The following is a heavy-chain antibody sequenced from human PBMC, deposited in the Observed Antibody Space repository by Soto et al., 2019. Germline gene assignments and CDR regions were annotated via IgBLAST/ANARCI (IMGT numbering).Heavy chain of an antibody. CDR3: AKDEGYH. CDR2: ISYDGSNK. V-gene: IGHV3-30*18. CDR1: GFTFSSYG. Sequence: GGSLRLSCAASGFTFSSYGMHWVRQAPGKGLEWVAVISYDGSNKYYADSVKGRFTISRDNSKNTLYLQMNSLRAEDTAVYYCAKDEGYHWGQGTLVTVSS. J-gene: IGHJ5*02.